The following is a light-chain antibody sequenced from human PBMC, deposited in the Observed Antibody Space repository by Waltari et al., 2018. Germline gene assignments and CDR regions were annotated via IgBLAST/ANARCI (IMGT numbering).Light chain of an antibody. CDR2: LGS. J-gene: IGKJ2*01. V-gene: IGKV2-28*01. Sequence: DRGMTQSTPALPVTPGEPASIACRSSQSLLYNGNDYLSWYVQKPGQVPQLLISLGSSRASGVPDTFSGTVSGTDFPLSIRRVEAADVVLYYCIQCRQPVYTFGLGTRLEI. CDR1: QSLLYNGNDY. CDR3: IQCRQPVYT.